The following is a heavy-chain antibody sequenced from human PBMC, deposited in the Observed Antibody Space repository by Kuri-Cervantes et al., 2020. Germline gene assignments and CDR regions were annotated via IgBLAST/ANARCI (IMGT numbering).Heavy chain of an antibody. CDR3: ARRRNYYGSGLYQNDYGMDV. CDR2: IKQDGSEK. V-gene: IGHV3-7*01. J-gene: IGHJ6*02. Sequence: GESLKISCAASGFTFSSYWMSWVRQAPGKGLEWVANIKQDGSEKYYVDSVKGRFTISRDNAKNSLYLQMNSLRDEDTAVYYCARRRNYYGSGLYQNDYGMDVWGQGTTVTVSS. CDR1: GFTFSSYW. D-gene: IGHD3-10*01.